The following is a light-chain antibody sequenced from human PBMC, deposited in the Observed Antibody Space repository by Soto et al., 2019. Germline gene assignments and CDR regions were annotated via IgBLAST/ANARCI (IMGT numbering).Light chain of an antibody. J-gene: IGKJ1*01. CDR1: QSISSW. V-gene: IGKV1-5*01. Sequence: EIQMTQSPSTLSASVGDRVNITCRASQSISSWLAWYQQKPGKAPKLLIYDASSLESGVPSRFSGSGSGTEFTLTISSLQPDDFATYYCQQYNSYSTFGQGTKVEIK. CDR2: DAS. CDR3: QQYNSYST.